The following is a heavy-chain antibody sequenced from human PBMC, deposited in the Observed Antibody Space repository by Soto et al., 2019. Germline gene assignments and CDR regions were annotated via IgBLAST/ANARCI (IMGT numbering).Heavy chain of an antibody. Sequence: SETLSLTCTVSGGSISSSSYYWGWIRQPPGKGLEWIGSIYYSGSTYYNPSPKSRVTISVDTSKNQFSLKLSSVTAADTAVYYCASIAPYYDYVWGIPTGAFDIWGQGTMVTVSS. CDR2: IYYSGST. CDR3: ASIAPYYDYVWGIPTGAFDI. D-gene: IGHD3-16*01. CDR1: GGSISSSSYY. J-gene: IGHJ3*02. V-gene: IGHV4-39*01.